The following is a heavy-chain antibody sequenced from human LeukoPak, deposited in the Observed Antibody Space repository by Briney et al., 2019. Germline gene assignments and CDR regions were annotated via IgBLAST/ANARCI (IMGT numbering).Heavy chain of an antibody. Sequence: ASVKVSCKASGGTFSSYAITWVRQAPGQGLEWIGGIIPVFQTPNYAQNFRGRVTITTDESTRTAYMELRSLRSDDTAVYYCARGSPPRRNYDSRGYYSYYFDYWGQGTLVTVSS. CDR2: IIPVFQTP. J-gene: IGHJ4*02. D-gene: IGHD3-22*01. CDR1: GGTFSSYA. CDR3: ARGSPPRRNYDSRGYYSYYFDY. V-gene: IGHV1-69*05.